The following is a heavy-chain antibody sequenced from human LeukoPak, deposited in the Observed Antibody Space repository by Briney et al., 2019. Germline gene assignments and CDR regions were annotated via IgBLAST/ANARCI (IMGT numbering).Heavy chain of an antibody. V-gene: IGHV4-59*01. Sequence: RTSETLSLTCTVSGGSISSYYWSWIRQPPGKGLEWIGYIYYSGSTNYNPSLKSRVTISVDTSKNQFSLNLSSVTAADTAVYYCARESTTAGGYNWFDPWGPGTLVTVSS. D-gene: IGHD4-11*01. CDR3: ARESTTAGGYNWFDP. CDR1: GGSISSYY. CDR2: IYYSGST. J-gene: IGHJ5*02.